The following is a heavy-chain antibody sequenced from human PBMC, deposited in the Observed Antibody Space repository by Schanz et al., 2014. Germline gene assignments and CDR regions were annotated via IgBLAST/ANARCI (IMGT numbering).Heavy chain of an antibody. CDR1: GDTLSTDT. V-gene: IGHV1-69*14. CDR2: FIPMCGTT. Sequence: QVQLVQSGAEVEKPGSSVKVSRKASGDTLSTDTISWVRQAPGQGLEWMGGFIPMCGTTKYAQKLQGRVTMTADRSTSTAYEELRSVRAVETAVYYCARAHCGGDCYLCDYWGKGTLVTVSS. CDR3: ARAHCGGDCYLCDY. D-gene: IGHD2-21*02. J-gene: IGHJ4*02.